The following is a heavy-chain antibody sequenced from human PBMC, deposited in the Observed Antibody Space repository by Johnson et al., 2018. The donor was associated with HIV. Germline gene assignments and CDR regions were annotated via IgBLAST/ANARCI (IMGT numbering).Heavy chain of an antibody. V-gene: IGHV3-33*06. Sequence: QEKLVESGGGLVQPGGSLRLSCAASGFTFSSYGMHWVRQAPGKGLEWVAVIWYDGSNKYYADSVKGRFTISRDNSKNTLYLQMNSLRAEDTAVYYCAKEQLLRAFDIWGQGTMVTVSS. J-gene: IGHJ3*02. CDR2: IWYDGSNK. CDR1: GFTFSSYG. CDR3: AKEQLLRAFDI. D-gene: IGHD2-15*01.